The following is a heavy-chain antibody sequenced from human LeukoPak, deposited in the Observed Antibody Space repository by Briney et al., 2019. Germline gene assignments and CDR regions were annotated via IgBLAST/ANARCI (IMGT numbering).Heavy chain of an antibody. CDR1: GYSISSGYY. CDR3: ARAREPLIYTYYFDY. J-gene: IGHJ4*02. CDR2: IYHSGST. V-gene: IGHV4-38-2*02. Sequence: SETLSLTCTVSGYSISSGYYWGWIRQPPGKGLEWIGRIYHSGSTYYDPSLKSRVTISVDTSRNQFSLKLSSVTAADTAVYYCARAREPLIYTYYFDYWGQGTLVTVSS. D-gene: IGHD1-14*01.